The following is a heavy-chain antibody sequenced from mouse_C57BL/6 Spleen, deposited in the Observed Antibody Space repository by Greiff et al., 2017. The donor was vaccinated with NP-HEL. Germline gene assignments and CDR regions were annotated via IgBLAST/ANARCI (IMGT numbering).Heavy chain of an antibody. CDR3: AREIYDGYLYAMDY. CDR2: IYPGSGST. CDR1: VYTFTRYW. J-gene: IGHJ4*01. V-gene: IGHV1-55*01. Sequence: VQLPQPFAALVPPVASVPMSFQSSVYTFTRYWISCVMPMPGPGLEWIGDIYPGSGSTNYNEKFKSKATLTVDTSSSTAYMQLSSLTSEDSAVYYCAREIYDGYLYAMDYWGQGTSVTVSS. D-gene: IGHD2-3*01.